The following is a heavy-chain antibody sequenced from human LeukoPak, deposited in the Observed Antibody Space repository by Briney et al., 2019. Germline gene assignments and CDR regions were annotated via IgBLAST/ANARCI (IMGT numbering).Heavy chain of an antibody. J-gene: IGHJ4*02. CDR1: GGSISSYC. D-gene: IGHD3-10*01. Sequence: PSETLSLTCTVSGGSISSYCWSWIRQPPGKGLEWIGYIYYSGGTNYNPSLKSRVTISVDTSKNQFSLKLSSVTAADTAVYYCARRATNYYGSGSSFDYWGQGTLVTVSS. CDR3: ARRATNYYGSGSSFDY. CDR2: IYYSGGT. V-gene: IGHV4-59*08.